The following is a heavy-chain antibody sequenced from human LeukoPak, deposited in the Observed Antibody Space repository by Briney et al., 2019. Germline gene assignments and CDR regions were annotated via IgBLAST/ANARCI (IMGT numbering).Heavy chain of an antibody. CDR1: GGSISSYY. D-gene: IGHD3-10*01. CDR2: IYYSGST. Sequence: PSETLSLTCTVSGGSISSYYWSWIRQPPGKGLEWIGYIYYSGSTNYNPSLKSRVTISVDTSKNQFSLKLSSVTAADTAVYYCARARAIDYYGSGSYMGARDYFDYWGQGTLVTVSS. V-gene: IGHV4-59*12. CDR3: ARARAIDYYGSGSYMGARDYFDY. J-gene: IGHJ4*02.